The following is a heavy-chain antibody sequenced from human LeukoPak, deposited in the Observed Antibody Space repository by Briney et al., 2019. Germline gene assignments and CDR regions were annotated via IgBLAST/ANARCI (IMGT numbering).Heavy chain of an antibody. J-gene: IGHJ4*02. D-gene: IGHD3-10*01. CDR1: GGSFSGYY. CDR3: ARERFGELAPIDY. V-gene: IGHV4-34*01. Sequence: SETLSLTCAVYGGSFSGYYWSWIRQPPGKGLEWIGEINHSGSTNYNPSLKSRVTISVDTSKNQFSLKLSSVTAADTAVYYCARERFGELAPIDYWGQGTLVTVSS. CDR2: INHSGST.